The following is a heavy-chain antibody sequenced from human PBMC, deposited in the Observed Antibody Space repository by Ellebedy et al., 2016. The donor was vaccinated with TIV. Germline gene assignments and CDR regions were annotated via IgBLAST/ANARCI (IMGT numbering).Heavy chain of an antibody. CDR1: GFTFGGYG. J-gene: IGHJ4*02. CDR2: IWYDGSNR. V-gene: IGHV3-33*08. CDR3: ASGSITIFEVAHPSEY. D-gene: IGHD3-3*01. Sequence: GESLKISCAASGFTFGGYGMHWVLQAPGNGSEWVAVIWYDGSNRSYAGSVEGRFTISRDNSKNTLYLQMNSLRAEDTDVYYCASGSITIFEVAHPSEYWGQGTLVTVSS.